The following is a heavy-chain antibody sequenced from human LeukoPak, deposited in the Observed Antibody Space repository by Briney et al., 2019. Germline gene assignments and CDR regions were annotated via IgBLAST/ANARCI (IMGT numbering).Heavy chain of an antibody. Sequence: GGSLRLSCAASGFTFSSYVMSWVRQAPGKGLERVSAISGSGGGTYYADSVKGRFTISRDNSKNTLYLEMNSLRPEDTAMYYCARDHHGDSRTLGYWGQGTLVTVSS. V-gene: IGHV3-23*01. CDR1: GFTFSSYV. CDR2: ISGSGGGT. J-gene: IGHJ4*02. D-gene: IGHD2-21*02. CDR3: ARDHHGDSRTLGY.